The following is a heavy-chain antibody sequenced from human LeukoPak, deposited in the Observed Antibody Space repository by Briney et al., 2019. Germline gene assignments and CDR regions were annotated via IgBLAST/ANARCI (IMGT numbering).Heavy chain of an antibody. V-gene: IGHV3-30*02. CDR3: AREVVAAAGTVGY. J-gene: IGHJ4*02. CDR1: GFTFSSYG. Sequence: GGSLRLSCAASGFTFSSYGMHWVRQAPGKGLEWVAFIRYDGSNKYYTDSVKGRFTISRDNSKNTLYLQMNSLRAEDTAVYYCAREVVAAAGTVGYWGQGTLVTVSS. D-gene: IGHD6-13*01. CDR2: IRYDGSNK.